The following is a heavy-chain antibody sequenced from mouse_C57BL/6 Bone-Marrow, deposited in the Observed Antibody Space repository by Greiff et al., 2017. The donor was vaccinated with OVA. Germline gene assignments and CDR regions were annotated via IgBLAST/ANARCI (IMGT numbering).Heavy chain of an antibody. D-gene: IGHD2-2*01. CDR3: AIRGLRRSPRDY. V-gene: IGHV1-74*01. Sequence: QVQLQQPGAELVKPGASVKVSCKASGYTFTSYWMHWVKQRPGQGLEWIGSIHPADSDTNYNQKFKGKATLTVDKSSSTAYMQLSSLTSEDSAVYYCAIRGLRRSPRDYWGQGTTLTVSS. J-gene: IGHJ2*01. CDR1: GYTFTSYW. CDR2: IHPADSDT.